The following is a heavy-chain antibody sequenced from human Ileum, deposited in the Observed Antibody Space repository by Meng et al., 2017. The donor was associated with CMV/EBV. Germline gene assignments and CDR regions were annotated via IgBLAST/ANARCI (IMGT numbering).Heavy chain of an antibody. CDR2: IHDSGST. CDR3: ARVWGIAVRPLDY. Sequence: QVRRQESGHGRVQPSQTLSLTCTVSCDSIRSGHYYWSWIRQTPGKGLEWIGHIHDSGSTYYNPSLQSRVTISVDTSKNQFSLKLSSVTAADTAVYYCARVWGIAVRPLDYWGQGTLVTVSS. J-gene: IGHJ4*02. D-gene: IGHD6-6*01. V-gene: IGHV4-30-4*01. CDR1: CDSIRSGHYY.